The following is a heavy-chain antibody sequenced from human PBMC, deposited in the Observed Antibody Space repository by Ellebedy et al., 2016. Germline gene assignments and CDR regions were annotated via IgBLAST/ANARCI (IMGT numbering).Heavy chain of an antibody. Sequence: GESLKIPXAASGFTFSSYAMSWVRQVPGKGLEWVSSISVSGSGTYYADSVKGRFTFSRDNSNNSLYLQMNSLRAEDTALYYCAKVDNNWNYDYWGQGTLVTVSS. CDR2: ISVSGSGT. CDR1: GFTFSSYA. V-gene: IGHV3-23*01. D-gene: IGHD1-7*01. J-gene: IGHJ4*02. CDR3: AKVDNNWNYDY.